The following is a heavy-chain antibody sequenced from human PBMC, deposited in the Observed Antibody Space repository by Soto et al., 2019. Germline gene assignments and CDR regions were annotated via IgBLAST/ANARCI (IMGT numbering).Heavy chain of an antibody. CDR2: INPNSGGT. CDR3: ARERRARYYYYGMDV. V-gene: IGHV1-2*02. Sequence: GASVKVSCKASGYTFTGYYMHWVRQAPGQGLEWMGWINPNSGGTNYAQKFQGRVTMTRDTSISTAYMELSRLRSDDTAVYYCARERRARYYYYGMDVWGQGTTVTVSS. J-gene: IGHJ6*02. D-gene: IGHD2-15*01. CDR1: GYTFTGYY.